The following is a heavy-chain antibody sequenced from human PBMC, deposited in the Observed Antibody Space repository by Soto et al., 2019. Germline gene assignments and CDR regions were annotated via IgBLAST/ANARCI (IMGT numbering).Heavy chain of an antibody. Sequence: PSETLSLTCSVSDGSITSSTYYGGWILLPPGKGLEWIGSIYYTGGTYYNPSLKSRVTISVDTSKNQCSLKLSSVPAADTAVYYCARRRDGYNYFDYWGQGTLVTVSS. J-gene: IGHJ4*02. V-gene: IGHV4-39*01. CDR3: ARRRDGYNYFDY. CDR2: IYYTGGT. D-gene: IGHD5-12*01. CDR1: DGSITSSTYY.